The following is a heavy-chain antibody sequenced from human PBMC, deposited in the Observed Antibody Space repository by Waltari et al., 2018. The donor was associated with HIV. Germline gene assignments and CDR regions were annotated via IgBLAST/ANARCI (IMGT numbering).Heavy chain of an antibody. CDR2: IYYSGST. V-gene: IGHV4-39*01. CDR3: ARTALGYCSGGSCRHAFDI. J-gene: IGHJ3*02. CDR1: GGSISSSSYY. D-gene: IGHD2-15*01. Sequence: QLQLQDSGPGLVKPSETLSLTCTVSGGSISSSSYYWGWIRQPPGQGLEWIGSIYYSGSTYYNPSLKSRVTISVDTSKNQFSLKLSSVTAADTAVYYCARTALGYCSGGSCRHAFDIWGQGTMVTVSS.